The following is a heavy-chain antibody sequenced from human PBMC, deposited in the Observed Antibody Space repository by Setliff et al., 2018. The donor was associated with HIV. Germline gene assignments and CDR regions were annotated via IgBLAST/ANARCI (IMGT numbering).Heavy chain of an antibody. CDR1: GFTFSTYI. J-gene: IGHJ4*02. CDR3: ARDDWTCSDGTCFPITFDY. V-gene: IGHV3-48*01. Sequence: GGSLRLSCAASGFTFSTYIMNWVRQAPGKGLEWVSYISRSGDTIDYADSVKGRFTISKDNAKNSVSLQMNSLRVEDTAVYYCARDDWTCSDGTCFPITFDYWGQGTLVTVS. D-gene: IGHD2-15*01. CDR2: ISRSGDTI.